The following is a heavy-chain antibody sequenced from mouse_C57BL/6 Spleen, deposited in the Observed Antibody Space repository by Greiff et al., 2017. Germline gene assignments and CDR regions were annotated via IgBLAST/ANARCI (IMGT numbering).Heavy chain of an antibody. CDR1: GYAFSSSW. V-gene: IGHV1-82*01. CDR3: AREGEGWYFDV. Sequence: VQLQQSGPELVKPGASVKISCKASGYAFSSSWMNWVKQRPGKGLEWIGRLYPGDGDTNYNGKFKGKATLTADKSSSTAYMQLSSLTSEDSAVYFCAREGEGWYFDVWGTGTTVTVSS. J-gene: IGHJ1*03. CDR2: LYPGDGDT.